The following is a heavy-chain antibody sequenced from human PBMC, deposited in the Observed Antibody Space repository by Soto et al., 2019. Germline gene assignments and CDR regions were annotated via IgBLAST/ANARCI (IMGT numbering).Heavy chain of an antibody. J-gene: IGHJ3*02. V-gene: IGHV4-34*01. CDR2: INHSGST. CDR1: GGSFSGYY. D-gene: IGHD1-7*01. Sequence: QVQLQQWGAGLLKPSETLSLTCAVYGGSFSGYYWSWIRQPPGKGLEWIGEINHSGSTNYNPSLKSRVTISVDTSKNQFSLKLSSVTAADTAVYYCASYLELQDHAFDIWGQGTMDTVSS. CDR3: ASYLELQDHAFDI.